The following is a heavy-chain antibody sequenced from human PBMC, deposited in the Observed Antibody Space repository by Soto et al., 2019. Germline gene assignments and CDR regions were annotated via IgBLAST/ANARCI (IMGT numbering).Heavy chain of an antibody. CDR3: AKQVRDGTSSPYYFDY. D-gene: IGHD6-6*01. CDR1: GFTFSNYA. Sequence: TGGSLRLSCAGSGFTFSNYAMSWVRQAPGKGLEWVSAISSAVNTYYADSVKGRFTISRDNSKNTLSLQMNSLRAEDTAVYYCAKQVRDGTSSPYYFDYWGQGT. CDR2: ISSAVNT. J-gene: IGHJ4*02. V-gene: IGHV3-23*01.